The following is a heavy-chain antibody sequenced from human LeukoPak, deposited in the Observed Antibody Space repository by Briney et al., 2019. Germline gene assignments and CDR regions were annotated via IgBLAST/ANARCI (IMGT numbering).Heavy chain of an antibody. CDR2: ISGYNDNT. D-gene: IGHD3-22*01. Sequence: RASVKVSCTASRYTSTNYGISSVRQAPGQGLEWMGWISGYNDNTKYAQKLQGRVTMTTDTSMSTAYMELRSLRSDDTAVYYCARNYYDNRGYYYFDYWGQGTLVTVSS. J-gene: IGHJ4*02. CDR1: RYTSTNYG. CDR3: ARNYYDNRGYYYFDY. V-gene: IGHV1-18*01.